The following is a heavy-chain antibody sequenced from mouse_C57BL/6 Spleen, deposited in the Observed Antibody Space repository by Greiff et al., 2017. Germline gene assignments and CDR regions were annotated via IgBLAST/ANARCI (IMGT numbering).Heavy chain of an antibody. CDR3: TRYGNYSFAY. CDR1: GYTFTDYE. J-gene: IGHJ3*01. CDR2: IDPDTGGT. D-gene: IGHD2-1*01. Sequence: QVQLQQSGAELVRPGASVTLSCKASGYTFTDYEMHWVKQTPVHGLEWIGAIDPDTGGTAYNQKFKGKAILTADKSSSTAYMELRSLTSEDSAVYYCTRYGNYSFAYWGQGTLVTVSA. V-gene: IGHV1-15*01.